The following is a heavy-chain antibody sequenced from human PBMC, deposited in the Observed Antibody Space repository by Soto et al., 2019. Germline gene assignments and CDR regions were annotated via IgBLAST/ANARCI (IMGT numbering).Heavy chain of an antibody. CDR1: GGSISSGGYY. CDR3: RVNGGSSWYDY. Sequence: PSETLSLTCTVSGGSISSGGYYWSWIRQHPGKGLEWIGYIYYSGSTYYNPSLKSRVTISVDTSKNQFSLKLSSVTAADTAVYYCRVNGGSSWYDYWGQGTLVTVSS. D-gene: IGHD6-13*01. V-gene: IGHV4-31*03. CDR2: IYYSGST. J-gene: IGHJ4*02.